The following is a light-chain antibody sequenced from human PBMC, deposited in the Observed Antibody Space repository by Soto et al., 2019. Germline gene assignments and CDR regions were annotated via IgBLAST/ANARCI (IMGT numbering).Light chain of an antibody. CDR3: QQRINWPLT. J-gene: IGKJ1*01. CDR1: QTVSSY. CDR2: DAS. Sequence: VIPPDESSLPVSPAPRATLSCRASQTVSSYLLWYQQKRGQAPRLLIYDASNRATGIPARFSGSGSGTDFTLTISSLESEDFAVYYCQQRINWPLTFGQGTRVEIK. V-gene: IGKV3-11*01.